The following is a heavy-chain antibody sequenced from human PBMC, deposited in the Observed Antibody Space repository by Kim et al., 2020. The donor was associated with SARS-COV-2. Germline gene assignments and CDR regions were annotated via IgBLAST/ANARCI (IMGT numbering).Heavy chain of an antibody. Sequence: SETLSLTCTVSGGSISSSSYYWGWIRQPPGKGLEWIGSIYYSGSTYYNPSLKSRVTISVDTSKNQFSLKLSSVTAADTAVYYCASLGELGTVDYWGQGTLVTVSS. CDR1: GGSISSSSYY. CDR3: ASLGELGTVDY. D-gene: IGHD7-27*01. CDR2: IYYSGST. J-gene: IGHJ4*02. V-gene: IGHV4-39*01.